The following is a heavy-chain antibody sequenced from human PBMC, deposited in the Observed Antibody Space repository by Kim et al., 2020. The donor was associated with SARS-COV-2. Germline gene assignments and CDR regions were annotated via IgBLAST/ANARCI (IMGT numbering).Heavy chain of an antibody. CDR3: TRRSVARDD. CDR1: GYTFTTYH. V-gene: IGHV1-8*01. Sequence: ASVKVSCKASGYTFTTYHINWVRQASGQGLEWMGWMNPNSGNTGYAQKFQDRVTMTRDTSINTAYMELSSLQSEDTAVYYCTRRSVARDDWGQGTLVTVS. J-gene: IGHJ4*02. D-gene: IGHD6-6*01. CDR2: MNPNSGNT.